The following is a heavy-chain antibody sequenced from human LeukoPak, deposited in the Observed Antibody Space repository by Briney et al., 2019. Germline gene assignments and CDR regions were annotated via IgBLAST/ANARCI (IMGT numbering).Heavy chain of an antibody. J-gene: IGHJ4*02. CDR3: ARSGVRYDSSGPFDY. D-gene: IGHD3-22*01. CDR2: INPSGGST. CDR1: GYTFPVYY. V-gene: IGHV1-46*01. Sequence: ASVNVSCKTSGYTFPVYYTHWVRQAPGQGLEWMGIINPSGGSTIYAQKFQGRVTMTSDTSTSTVYMELSSLRSEDTAVYYCARSGVRYDSSGPFDYWGQGTLVTVSS.